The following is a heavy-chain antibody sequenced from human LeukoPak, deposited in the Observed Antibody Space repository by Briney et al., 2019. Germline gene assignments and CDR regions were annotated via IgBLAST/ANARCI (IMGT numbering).Heavy chain of an antibody. Sequence: GGSLRPSCAPPGFTFSSYGMSWVRQAPGKGRDWVAAIIGSGGSTYYADSVKGRFTISRDNSKNTLYLQMNSRRAEDTAVYYCAKDRRSSSWPRAQHWGQGTLVTVSS. J-gene: IGHJ1*01. V-gene: IGHV3-23*01. D-gene: IGHD6-13*01. CDR1: GFTFSSYG. CDR2: IIGSGGST. CDR3: AKDRRSSSWPRAQH.